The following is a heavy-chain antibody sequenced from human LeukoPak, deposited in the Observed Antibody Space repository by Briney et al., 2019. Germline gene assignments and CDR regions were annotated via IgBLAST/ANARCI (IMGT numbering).Heavy chain of an antibody. J-gene: IGHJ5*02. Sequence: SQTLSLTCAVSGGSISSGGYSWGWIRQPPGKGLEWIGYIYHSGSTYYNPSLKSRVTISVDRSKNQFSLKLSSVTAADTAVYYCARAIRLGYCSGGSCGWFDPWGQGTLVTVSS. V-gene: IGHV4-30-2*01. D-gene: IGHD2-15*01. CDR1: GGSISSGGYS. CDR3: ARAIRLGYCSGGSCGWFDP. CDR2: IYHSGST.